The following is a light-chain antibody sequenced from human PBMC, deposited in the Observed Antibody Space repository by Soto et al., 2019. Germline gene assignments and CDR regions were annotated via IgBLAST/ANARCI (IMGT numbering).Light chain of an antibody. Sequence: DIVLTQSPATLSLSPGERATLSCRAGQSISRYLAWYQQKPGQAPRLLIYDASNRAPGVPARFSGSGSGTDFTLTISSLEPEDFAVYYCQQRSNWPPVLTFGGGTKVEIK. CDR2: DAS. V-gene: IGKV3-11*01. CDR1: QSISRY. CDR3: QQRSNWPPVLT. J-gene: IGKJ4*01.